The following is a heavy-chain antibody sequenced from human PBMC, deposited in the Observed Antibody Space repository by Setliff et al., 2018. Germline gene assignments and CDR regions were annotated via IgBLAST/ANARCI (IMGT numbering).Heavy chain of an antibody. CDR1: GLRFSDAW. D-gene: IGHD2-8*01. Sequence: GGSLRLSCAVSGLRFSDAWVSWVRQAPGKGLEWAGRIKSYGSGGTIDYAAPVEGRFTISRDDSKNTVYLQMRSLKIEDTAVYYCVHNADFIGTFNTWGQGTMVTVSS. V-gene: IGHV3-15*01. CDR3: VHNADFIGTFNT. J-gene: IGHJ3*01. CDR2: IKSYGSGGTI.